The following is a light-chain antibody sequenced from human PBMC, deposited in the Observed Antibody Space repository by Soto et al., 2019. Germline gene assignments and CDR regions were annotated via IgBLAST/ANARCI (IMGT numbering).Light chain of an antibody. V-gene: IGKV3-15*01. CDR3: QQYNNWLIT. CDR2: GAS. Sequence: EIVMTQSPATLSVSPGDRATLSCRASQSVSSNLAWYQQKPGQAPRLLIYGASTRATGIPARFSGSGSGTEFTLTISSLQSEDFAVYYCQQYNNWLITFGQGTRLEN. CDR1: QSVSSN. J-gene: IGKJ5*01.